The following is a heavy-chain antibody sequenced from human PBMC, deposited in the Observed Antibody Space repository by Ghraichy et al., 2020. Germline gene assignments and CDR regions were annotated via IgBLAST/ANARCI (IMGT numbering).Heavy chain of an antibody. CDR1: GFTFSGYS. J-gene: IGHJ6*02. Sequence: GGSLRLSCAASGFTFSGYSMNWVRQAPGKGLEWLSYISASSRSTFYADSVQGRFTISRDNAKNSLYLQVKSLRDEDTAVYYCARGSKVVRFYYYDGMDVWGQGTTVTVSS. D-gene: IGHD4-23*01. V-gene: IGHV3-48*02. CDR3: ARGSKVVRFYYYDGMDV. CDR2: ISASSRST.